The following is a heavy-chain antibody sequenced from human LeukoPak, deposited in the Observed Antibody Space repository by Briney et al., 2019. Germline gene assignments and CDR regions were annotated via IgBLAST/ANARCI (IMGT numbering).Heavy chain of an antibody. Sequence: GGSLRLSCAASGFTFSSYEMNWVRQAPGKGLEWVSYISSSGSTIYYGDSVKGRFAISRDNAKNSLYLQMNSLRAEDTAVYYCAELGITMIGGVWGKGTTVTISS. V-gene: IGHV3-48*03. CDR3: AELGITMIGGV. CDR1: GFTFSSYE. CDR2: ISSSGSTI. J-gene: IGHJ6*04. D-gene: IGHD3-10*02.